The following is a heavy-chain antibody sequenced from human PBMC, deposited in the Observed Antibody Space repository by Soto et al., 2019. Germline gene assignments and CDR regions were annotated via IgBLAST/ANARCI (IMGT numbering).Heavy chain of an antibody. CDR2: IYYSGST. J-gene: IGHJ4*02. CDR3: ARGDYVGSGFDY. V-gene: IGHV4-59*01. Sequence: QVQLQESGPGLVKPSETLSLTCTVSGGSISSYYWSWIRQPPGKGLEWIGYIYYSGSTNYNPSLKSRVTISVHTSNNQFSLKLSSVTAADTAVYYCARGDYVGSGFDYWGQGTLVTVSS. CDR1: GGSISSYY. D-gene: IGHD4-17*01.